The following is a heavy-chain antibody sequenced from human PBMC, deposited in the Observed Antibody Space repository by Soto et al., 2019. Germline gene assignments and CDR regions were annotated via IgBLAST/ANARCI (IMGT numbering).Heavy chain of an antibody. Sequence: ASVKVSCKASGYTFTSYGISWVRQAPGQGLEWMGWISAYNGNTNYAQKLQGRVTMTTDTSTSTAYMELRSLRSDDTAVYYCARALDIVVVPAAEFDYWGQGXLVTVYS. J-gene: IGHJ4*02. CDR1: GYTFTSYG. D-gene: IGHD2-2*03. V-gene: IGHV1-18*01. CDR3: ARALDIVVVPAAEFDY. CDR2: ISAYNGNT.